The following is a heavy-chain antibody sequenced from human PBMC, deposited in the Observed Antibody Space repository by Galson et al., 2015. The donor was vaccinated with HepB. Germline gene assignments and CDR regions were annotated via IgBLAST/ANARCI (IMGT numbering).Heavy chain of an antibody. Sequence: AEVKKPGESLRISCKASGYTFTSFNVSWVRQATGQGLEWMGWMNPNSGNTGYSQKFQGRVTMTRNTSISTAYMELSSLRYEDTAVYYCARGPIYGDYWGLRNYYYFMDVWGKGTTVTVSS. CDR2: MNPNSGNT. V-gene: IGHV1-8*01. D-gene: IGHD4-17*01. CDR3: ARGPIYGDYWGLRNYYYFMDV. CDR1: GYTFTSFN. J-gene: IGHJ6*03.